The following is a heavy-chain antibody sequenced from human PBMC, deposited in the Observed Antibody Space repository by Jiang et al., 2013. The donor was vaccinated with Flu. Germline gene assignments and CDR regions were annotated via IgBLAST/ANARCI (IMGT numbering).Heavy chain of an antibody. CDR1: GGSISSYY. Sequence: GPGLVKPSETLSLTCTVSGGSISSYYWSWIRQPPGKGLEWIGYIYYSGSTNYNPSLKSRVTISVDTSKNQFSLKLSSVTAADTAVYYCARKYSSGWYASAFDIWGQGTMVTVSS. V-gene: IGHV4-59*08. D-gene: IGHD6-13*01. CDR3: ARKYSSGWYASAFDI. J-gene: IGHJ3*02. CDR2: IYYSGST.